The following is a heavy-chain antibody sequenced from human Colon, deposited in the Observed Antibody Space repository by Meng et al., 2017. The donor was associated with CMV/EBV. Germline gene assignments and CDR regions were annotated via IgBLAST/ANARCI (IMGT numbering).Heavy chain of an antibody. CDR2: VYWDDDK. CDR3: AHRGVTWNGIPDFDF. Sequence: SGFSINRREKGVAWIRQPPGKALEWLGIVYWDDDKQYSPSLKTRLTITKDASKNQVVLKVTDVDPVDTATYFCAHRGVTWNGIPDFDFWGQGVLVTVSS. V-gene: IGHV2-5*02. J-gene: IGHJ4*02. D-gene: IGHD1-1*01. CDR1: GFSINRREKG.